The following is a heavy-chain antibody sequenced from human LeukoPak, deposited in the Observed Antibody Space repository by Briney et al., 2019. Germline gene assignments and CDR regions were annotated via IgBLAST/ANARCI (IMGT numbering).Heavy chain of an antibody. J-gene: IGHJ5*02. CDR2: VIPIVGAA. D-gene: IGHD3-10*01. V-gene: IGHV1-69*04. CDR3: AGSYGSESYYNVKSRWFDP. CDR1: GGTFSSYA. Sequence: ASVKVSCKASGGTFSSYAISWVRQAPGQGLEWMGRVIPIVGAANYAPRFQGRVTITADKATSTVYMKVSSLRSEDTAMYYCAGSYGSESYYNVKSRWFDPWGQGTLVTVSS.